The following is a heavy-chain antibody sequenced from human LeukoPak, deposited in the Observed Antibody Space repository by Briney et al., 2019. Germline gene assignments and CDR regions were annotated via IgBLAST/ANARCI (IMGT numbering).Heavy chain of an antibody. CDR2: ISHRGIT. Sequence: SETLSLTCTVSGGSINKHYWSWIRQTPGKGLEWIGYISHRGITNYNPSLESRITISVDASNNQFSLKLSSVTAADTAVYYCARAQYCSGGSCYLRWRLGALDYWGQGTLVTVSS. J-gene: IGHJ4*02. CDR1: GGSINKHY. V-gene: IGHV4-4*09. D-gene: IGHD2-15*01. CDR3: ARAQYCSGGSCYLRWRLGALDY.